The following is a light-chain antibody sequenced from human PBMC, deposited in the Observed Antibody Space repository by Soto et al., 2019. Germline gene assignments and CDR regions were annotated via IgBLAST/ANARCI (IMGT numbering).Light chain of an antibody. CDR2: AAS. CDR3: QKYNGAAWT. Sequence: DIQMTQSPSSLSASVGDRVTITCRARQGISNYLAWYQQKPGKVPKLLIYAASTLQSGVPSRFSGSESGTDFTLSISILQPEDVAICYCQKYNGAAWTFGQGTKVEIK. J-gene: IGKJ1*01. CDR1: QGISNY. V-gene: IGKV1-27*01.